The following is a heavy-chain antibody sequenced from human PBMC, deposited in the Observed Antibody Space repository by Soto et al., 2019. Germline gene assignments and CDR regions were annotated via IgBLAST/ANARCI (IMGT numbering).Heavy chain of an antibody. D-gene: IGHD3-22*01. Sequence: QVQLVQSGVEAKKPGASVKVSCKASGYTFTAYYMHWLRQAPGQGPEWLVCINPNSGGTNYAQRFQGRVTVTNDTSISTTYMELSSLGSDDTAVYYCARGDFDRSGNYNAGWFAPWGQGTLVTVSS. V-gene: IGHV1-2*02. CDR2: INPNSGGT. CDR3: ARGDFDRSGNYNAGWFAP. CDR1: GYTFTAYY. J-gene: IGHJ5*02.